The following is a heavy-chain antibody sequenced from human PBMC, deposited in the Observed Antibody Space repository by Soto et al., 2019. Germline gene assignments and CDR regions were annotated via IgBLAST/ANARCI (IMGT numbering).Heavy chain of an antibody. Sequence: GGSLRLSCAASGFTFSTYALSWVRQAPGKGLEWVSAISANGQGIYYADSVRGRFTISRDNSKNTIFLHMDSLRAEDTAVYYCAKERNYPRDQIHYWGQGTLVTVSA. CDR1: GFTFSTYA. CDR2: ISANGQGI. D-gene: IGHD1-7*01. CDR3: AKERNYPRDQIHY. V-gene: IGHV3-23*01. J-gene: IGHJ4*02.